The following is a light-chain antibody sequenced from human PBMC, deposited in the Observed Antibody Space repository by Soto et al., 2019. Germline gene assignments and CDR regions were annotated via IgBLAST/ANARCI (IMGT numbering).Light chain of an antibody. J-gene: IGLJ2*01. CDR3: LRSSGGTVI. Sequence: QTVVTQEPSLTVSPGGTVTLTCASSTGAVTSGHHTNWLQQKPGQAPRALIYGTDTKHSWTPARFSGSLLGGKAALTLSGAQPGDEADYCCLRSSGGTVIFGGGTKVTVL. CDR1: TGAVTSGHH. CDR2: GTD. V-gene: IGLV7-43*01.